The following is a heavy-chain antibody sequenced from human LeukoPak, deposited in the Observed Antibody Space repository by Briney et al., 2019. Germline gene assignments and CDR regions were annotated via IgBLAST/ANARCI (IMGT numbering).Heavy chain of an antibody. D-gene: IGHD6-13*01. CDR1: GGSISSNNYY. J-gene: IGHJ6*02. CDR2: IYYSGST. Sequence: SETLSLTCTVSGGSISSNNYYWGWIRQPPGKGLEWIGSIYYSGSTYYNPSLKSRVTISVDTSKNQFSLKLSSVTAADTAVYYCARTGSSWYYGNGMDVWGQGTTVTVSS. V-gene: IGHV4-39*01. CDR3: ARTGSSWYYGNGMDV.